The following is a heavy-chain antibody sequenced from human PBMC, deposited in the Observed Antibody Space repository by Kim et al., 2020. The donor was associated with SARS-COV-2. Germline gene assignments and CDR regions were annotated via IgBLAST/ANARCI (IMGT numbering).Heavy chain of an antibody. J-gene: IGHJ4*02. CDR3: AKASAAAAGPFDY. Sequence: YADSVKGRFTISRDNAKNSLYLQMNSLRAEDTALYYCAKASAAAAGPFDYWGQGTLVTVSS. V-gene: IGHV3-9*01. D-gene: IGHD6-13*01.